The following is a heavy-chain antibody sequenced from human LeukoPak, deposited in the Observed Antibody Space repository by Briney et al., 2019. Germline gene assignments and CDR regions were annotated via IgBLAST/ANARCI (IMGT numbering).Heavy chain of an antibody. CDR3: ARDGEHYDSSGYSSLDY. V-gene: IGHV3-74*01. J-gene: IGHJ4*02. CDR1: GFTFGNSW. Sequence: GGSLRLSCAASGFTFGNSWVHWVRQAPGKGLVWVSLINADGSTTTYADSVKGRFTISRDNSKNTLYLQMNSLRAEDTAVYYCARDGEHYDSSGYSSLDYWGQGTLVTVSS. D-gene: IGHD3-22*01. CDR2: INADGSTT.